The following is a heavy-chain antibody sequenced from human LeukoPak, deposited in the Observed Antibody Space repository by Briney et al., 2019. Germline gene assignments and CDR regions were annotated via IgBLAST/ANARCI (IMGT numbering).Heavy chain of an antibody. CDR2: IYYSGST. J-gene: IGHJ4*02. Sequence: SETLSLTCTVSGGSISSYYWSWIRQPPGKGLEWIGYIYYSGSTNYNPSLKSRVTISVDTSKNQFSLKLSSVTAADTAVYYCARLGLDWDLVDYWGQGTLVTVSS. CDR1: GGSISSYY. D-gene: IGHD3-9*01. V-gene: IGHV4-59*08. CDR3: ARLGLDWDLVDY.